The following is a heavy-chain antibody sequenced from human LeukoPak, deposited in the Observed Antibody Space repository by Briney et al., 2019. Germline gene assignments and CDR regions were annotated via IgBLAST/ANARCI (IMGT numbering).Heavy chain of an antibody. Sequence: GGSLRLSCAASGFTFSSYGMHRVRQAPGKGLEWVAFIRYDGSNKYYADSVKGRFTISRDNSKNTLYLQMNSLRAEDTAVYYCAKDGPQYPRPYTAREGWFDPWGQGTLVTVSS. J-gene: IGHJ5*02. V-gene: IGHV3-30*02. CDR1: GFTFSSYG. CDR2: IRYDGSNK. CDR3: AKDGPQYPRPYTAREGWFDP. D-gene: IGHD2-2*01.